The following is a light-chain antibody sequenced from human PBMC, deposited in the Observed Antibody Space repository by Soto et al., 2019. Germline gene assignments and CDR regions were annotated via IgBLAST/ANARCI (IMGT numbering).Light chain of an antibody. J-gene: IGLJ2*01. Sequence: QSALTQPPSASGSLGQSVTISCTGTSSDIGLYNYVSWYQHHPGKAPKLMIYEVTKRPSGVPYRFSGSKSGNTASLTVSGLQPEDEADYYCTPYAGGNSVLFGGGTQLTVL. CDR2: EVT. CDR3: TPYAGGNSVL. V-gene: IGLV2-8*01. CDR1: SSDIGLYNY.